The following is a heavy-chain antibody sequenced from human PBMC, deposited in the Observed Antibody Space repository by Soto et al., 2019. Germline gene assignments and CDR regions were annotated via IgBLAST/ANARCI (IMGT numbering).Heavy chain of an antibody. J-gene: IGHJ6*02. CDR1: GYTFTGYY. D-gene: IGHD3-3*01. V-gene: IGHV1-2*02. CDR2: INPNSGGT. Sequence: ASVKVSCKASGYTFTGYYMHWVRQAAGQGLECMGWINPNSGGTNYAQKFQGRVSMTRDTSISTAYMELSRLRSDDTAVYYCASPYYDFWSGYSDSYYYGMDVWGQGTTVTVSS. CDR3: ASPYYDFWSGYSDSYYYGMDV.